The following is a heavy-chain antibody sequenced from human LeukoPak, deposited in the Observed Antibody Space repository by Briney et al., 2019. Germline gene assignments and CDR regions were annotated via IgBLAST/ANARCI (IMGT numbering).Heavy chain of an antibody. J-gene: IGHJ5*02. CDR3: ARERYYGSGSYYNRNWFDP. Sequence: ASVKVSCKASGYTFTGYYMHWVRQAPGQGLEWMGWINPNSGGTNYAQKFQGRVTMTRDTSISTAYMELSRLRSDDTAVYYCARERYYGSGSYYNRNWFDPWGQGTLVTVSS. V-gene: IGHV1-2*02. D-gene: IGHD3-10*01. CDR2: INPNSGGT. CDR1: GYTFTGYY.